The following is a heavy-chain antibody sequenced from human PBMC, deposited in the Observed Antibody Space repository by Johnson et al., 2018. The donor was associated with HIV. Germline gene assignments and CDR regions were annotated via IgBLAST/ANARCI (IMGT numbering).Heavy chain of an antibody. CDR2: IYSGGRT. V-gene: IGHV3-66*02. D-gene: IGHD5-12*01. Sequence: VQLVESGGGLVQPGGSLRLSCVGSSNYKSWVRQAPGKGLEWVSVIYSGGRTYYADSVKGRFTISRDNSKNPLYLQMDSLRPEDTAVYYCARGRKDIEAADGLDNDAFDMWGQGTLVTVSS. J-gene: IGHJ3*02. CDR1: SNY. CDR3: ARGRKDIEAADGLDNDAFDM.